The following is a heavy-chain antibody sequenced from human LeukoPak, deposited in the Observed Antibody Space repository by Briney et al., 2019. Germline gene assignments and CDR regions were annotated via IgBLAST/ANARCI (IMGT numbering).Heavy chain of an antibody. J-gene: IGHJ5*02. CDR1: GFTFSSYA. D-gene: IGHD3-16*01. Sequence: GGSLRLSCAASGFTFSSYAMSWVRQAPGKGLEWVSDISGSGSNTYYADSVKGRFTISRDNSKNTLYLQMNSLRVEDTAVYYCAKDDNYIRFLSWGQGTLVTVSS. CDR2: ISGSGSNT. CDR3: AKDDNYIRFLS. V-gene: IGHV3-23*01.